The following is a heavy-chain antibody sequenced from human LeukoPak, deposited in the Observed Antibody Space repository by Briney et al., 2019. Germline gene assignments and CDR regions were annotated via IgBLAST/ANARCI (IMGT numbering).Heavy chain of an antibody. CDR3: AREVVPANGVVY. J-gene: IGHJ4*02. D-gene: IGHD2-2*01. CDR2: INHSGST. V-gene: IGHV4-34*01. Sequence: SETLSLTCAVYGGSFSGYYWSWIRQPPGKGLEWIGEINHSGSTNYNPSLKSRVTISVDTSKNQFSLKLSSVTAADTAVYYCAREVVPANGVVYWGQGTLVTVSS. CDR1: GGSFSGYY.